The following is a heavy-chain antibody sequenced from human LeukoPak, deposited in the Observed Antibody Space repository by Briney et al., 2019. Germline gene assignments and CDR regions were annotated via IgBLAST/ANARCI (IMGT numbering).Heavy chain of an antibody. D-gene: IGHD3-22*01. CDR2: IRYDGNNK. V-gene: IGHV3-30*02. CDR1: GFSFSSFG. Sequence: GGSLRLSCEASGFSFSSFGFHWVRQAPGKGLEWVAFIRYDGNNKYFADSVKGRFSISRDNSKNTVYLQMNSLRPEDTAVYHCAKDTGDYYDTSGNYYAGWFDPWGQGTLVTVSS. J-gene: IGHJ5*02. CDR3: AKDTGDYYDTSGNYYAGWFDP.